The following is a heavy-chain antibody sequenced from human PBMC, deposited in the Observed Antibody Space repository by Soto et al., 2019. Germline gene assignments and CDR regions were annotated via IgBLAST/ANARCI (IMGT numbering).Heavy chain of an antibody. D-gene: IGHD3-10*01. V-gene: IGHV5-51*01. Sequence: GESLKISRKGPGHLFNNHWIGWVRQTPGKGLEWMGLIFTRDSETKTSPSFQGHVSFSVDNSINTVYLQWTSLKTTDTGIYLCARGYFDSGHGYDLWGQGTLVTVSS. J-gene: IGHJ5*02. CDR2: IFTRDSET. CDR3: ARGYFDSGHGYDL. CDR1: GHLFNNHW.